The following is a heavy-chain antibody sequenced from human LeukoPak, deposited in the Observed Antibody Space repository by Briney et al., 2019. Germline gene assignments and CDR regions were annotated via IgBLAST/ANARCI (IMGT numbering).Heavy chain of an antibody. V-gene: IGHV3-30*04. CDR3: ARLPLPGYDSGGYYWRDAFDI. Sequence: GGSLRLSCAASGFTFSSYAMHWVRQAPGKGLEWVAVISYDGSNKYYADSVKGRFTISRDNSKNTLYLQMNSLRAEDTAVYYCARLPLPGYDSGGYYWRDAFDIWGQGTMVTVSS. CDR1: GFTFSSYA. J-gene: IGHJ3*02. CDR2: ISYDGSNK. D-gene: IGHD3-22*01.